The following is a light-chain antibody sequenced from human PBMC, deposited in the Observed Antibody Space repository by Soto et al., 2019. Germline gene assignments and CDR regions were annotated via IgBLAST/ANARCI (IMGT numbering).Light chain of an antibody. J-gene: IGLJ1*01. V-gene: IGLV2-14*01. CDR3: SSYTSSSTLYV. CDR1: SSDVGGYNY. Sequence: QSVLTQPASVSGSPGQSITISCTGTSSDVGGYNYVSWCQQHPGKAPKLMIYDVSNRPSGVSNRFSGSKSGNTASLTISGLQAGDEADYYCSSYTSSSTLYVFGTGTKVT. CDR2: DVS.